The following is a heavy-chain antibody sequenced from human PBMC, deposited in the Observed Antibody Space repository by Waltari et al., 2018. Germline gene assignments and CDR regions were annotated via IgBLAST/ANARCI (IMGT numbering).Heavy chain of an antibody. Sequence: EVQVVESGGGLVQPGGSLRLSCAGSGFTVSSNYMNWVRQAPGKGLEWVSVIYSGGDTYYADSVKGRFTMSRDNSENTLFLQMNSLRPEDTAVYYCARSKGVVPAAIYNWGQGTLVTVSS. CDR2: IYSGGDT. J-gene: IGHJ4*02. V-gene: IGHV3-66*02. CDR1: GFTVSSNY. CDR3: ARSKGVVPAAIYN. D-gene: IGHD2-2*01.